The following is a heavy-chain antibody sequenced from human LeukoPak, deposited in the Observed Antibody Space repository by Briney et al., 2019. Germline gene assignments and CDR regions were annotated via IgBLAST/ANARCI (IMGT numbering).Heavy chain of an antibody. CDR3: AKSNGYGLMDI. CDR2: IYYSGST. J-gene: IGHJ3*02. Sequence: SETPSLTCTVSGGSIRSYYWSWIRQPPGKGLEWIGYIYYSGSTYYSPSLKSRVTISLDTSRNQFSLKLNSVTAADTAVYYCAKSNGYGLMDIWGQGTMVTVSS. D-gene: IGHD3-22*01. V-gene: IGHV4-59*12. CDR1: GGSIRSYY.